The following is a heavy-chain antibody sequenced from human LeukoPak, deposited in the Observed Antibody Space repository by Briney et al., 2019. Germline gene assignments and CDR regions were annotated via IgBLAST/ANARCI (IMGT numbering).Heavy chain of an antibody. CDR1: GFTFSIYG. J-gene: IGHJ4*02. CDR3: AKVSPGRTGTTVGFDY. V-gene: IGHV3-30*02. CDR2: TRYDGGQK. D-gene: IGHD1-7*01. Sequence: GGSLRLSCGASGFTFSIYGMHWVRQAPGKGLEWVAYTRYDGGQKYYADSVRGRFTISRDNSKNTLYLQMDSLRAGDTAVYYCAKVSPGRTGTTVGFDYWGQGTLVTVSS.